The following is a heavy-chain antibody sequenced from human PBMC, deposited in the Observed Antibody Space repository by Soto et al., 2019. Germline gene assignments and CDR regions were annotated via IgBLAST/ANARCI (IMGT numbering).Heavy chain of an antibody. CDR1: GGSISSGGYY. CDR3: ASQRPGEWYYYYGMDV. CDR2: IYYSGNT. J-gene: IGHJ6*02. V-gene: IGHV4-31*02. Sequence: PSETLSLTXTVSGGSISSGGYYWSWIRQHPGKGLEWIGYIYYSGNTYYNPSLKSRVTISVDTSKNQFSLKLTSVTAADTAVYYRASQRPGEWYYYYGMDVWGQGTTVTVSS. D-gene: IGHD3-10*01.